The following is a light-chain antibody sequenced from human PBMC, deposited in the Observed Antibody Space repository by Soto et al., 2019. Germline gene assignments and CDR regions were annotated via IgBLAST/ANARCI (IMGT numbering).Light chain of an antibody. CDR2: ASS. CDR1: QKLTSTF. V-gene: IGKV3-20*01. Sequence: EIILTQSPGTLSLSAGERATLSCRASQKLTSTFLAWYQQKPGQAPRLLIYASSIRATGIPDRFSGSGSGTDFTLTISRMEPDDFAVYYCQQYGSSHLTFGGGTKVEI. J-gene: IGKJ4*01. CDR3: QQYGSSHLT.